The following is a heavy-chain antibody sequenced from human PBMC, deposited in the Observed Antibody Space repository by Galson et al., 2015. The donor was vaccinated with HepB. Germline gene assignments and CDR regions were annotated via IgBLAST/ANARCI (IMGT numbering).Heavy chain of an antibody. V-gene: IGHV3-64D*06. CDR2: ISSNGGST. Sequence: SLRLSCAASGFTFSSYDMHWVRQAPGKGLEYVSDISSNGGSTYYADSVKGRFTISRDNSKNTLYLQMSSLRAEDTAVYYCVKDRDRHFDWLLAPHDYWDQGTLVTVSS. CDR1: GFTFSSYD. CDR3: VKDRDRHFDWLLAPHDY. D-gene: IGHD3-9*01. J-gene: IGHJ4*02.